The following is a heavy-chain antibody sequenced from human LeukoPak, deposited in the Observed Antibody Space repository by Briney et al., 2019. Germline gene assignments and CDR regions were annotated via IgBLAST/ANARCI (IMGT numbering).Heavy chain of an antibody. CDR3: ARHREGTTQVGLSNY. CDR2: IRQDGGEK. CDR1: GFTFTTYW. V-gene: IGHV3-7*01. J-gene: IGHJ4*02. D-gene: IGHD2/OR15-2a*01. Sequence: GGSLRLSCAASGFTFTTYWMAWVRQAPGKGLEWVANIRQDGGEKYYVDSVKGRFTISRDNAQNSLYLHINSLGAEDTAVYYCARHREGTTQVGLSNYWGQGTLVTVSS.